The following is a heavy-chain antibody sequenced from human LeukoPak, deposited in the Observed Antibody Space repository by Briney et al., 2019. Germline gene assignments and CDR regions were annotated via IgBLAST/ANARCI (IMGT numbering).Heavy chain of an antibody. CDR3: ARGRSDIVVPGQYLGMYYYYMDV. CDR2: IIPIFGTA. Sequence: GASVKVSCKASGGTFSSYVISWVRQAPGQGLEWMGGIIPIFGTANYAQKFQGRVTITADESTSTAYMELSSLRSEDTAVYYCARGRSDIVVPGQYLGMYYYYMDVWGKGTTVTISS. V-gene: IGHV1-69*13. J-gene: IGHJ6*03. D-gene: IGHD5-12*01. CDR1: GGTFSSYV.